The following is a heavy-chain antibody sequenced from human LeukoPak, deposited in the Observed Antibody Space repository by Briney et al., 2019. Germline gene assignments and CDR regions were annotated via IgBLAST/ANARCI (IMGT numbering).Heavy chain of an antibody. J-gene: IGHJ4*02. CDR1: GGSLSSGDYY. Sequence: PSETLSLTCTLSGGSLSSGDYYWSWIRQPPGKGLEWIGYIYYSGSTYYNPSLKSRVTISVDTSKNQFSLKLSSVTAADTAVYYCARDSDSNYVVYWGQGTLVTVSS. V-gene: IGHV4-30-4*08. D-gene: IGHD4-11*01. CDR2: IYYSGST. CDR3: ARDSDSNYVVY.